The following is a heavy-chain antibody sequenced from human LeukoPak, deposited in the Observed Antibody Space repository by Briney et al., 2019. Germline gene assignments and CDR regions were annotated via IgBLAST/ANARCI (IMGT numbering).Heavy chain of an antibody. CDR1: GFTFSSYW. CDR3: ARDPYTWGYGMDV. J-gene: IGHJ6*02. CDR2: IKQDGSEK. Sequence: GGSLRLSCAASGFTFSSYWMSWVRQAPGKGLEWVANIKQDGSEKYYVDSVKGRFTISRDNAKNSLYLQMNSLRAEDTAVYYCARDPYTWGYGMDVWGQGTTVTVSS. V-gene: IGHV3-7*01. D-gene: IGHD3-16*01.